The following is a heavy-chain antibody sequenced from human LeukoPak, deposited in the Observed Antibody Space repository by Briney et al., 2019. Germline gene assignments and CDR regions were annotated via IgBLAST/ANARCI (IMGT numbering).Heavy chain of an antibody. CDR3: ARSLVVGATYPYH. D-gene: IGHD1-26*01. J-gene: IGHJ5*02. CDR2: ISSSSSTI. CDR1: GFTFSSYE. Sequence: GGSLRLSCAASGFTFSSYEMNWVRQAPGKGLEWVSYISSSSSTIYYADSVKGRFTVSRDNAKNSLYLQLNSLRAEDTAVYYCARSLVVGATYPYHWGQGTLVTVSS. V-gene: IGHV3-48*03.